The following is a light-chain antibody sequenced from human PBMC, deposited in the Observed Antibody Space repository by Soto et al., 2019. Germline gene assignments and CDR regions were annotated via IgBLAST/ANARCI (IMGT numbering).Light chain of an antibody. V-gene: IGKV3-15*01. CDR2: GAS. CDR1: QSVSSD. CDR3: HQYNNWPPNT. Sequence: EIVMTQSPATLSVSPGERATLSCRASQSVSSDLAWYQQKPGQAPRLLIYGASTRATGIPARFSDSWSGTEFTLSISSLQSEDFAVYYCHQYNNWPPNTFGQGTKLEIK. J-gene: IGKJ2*01.